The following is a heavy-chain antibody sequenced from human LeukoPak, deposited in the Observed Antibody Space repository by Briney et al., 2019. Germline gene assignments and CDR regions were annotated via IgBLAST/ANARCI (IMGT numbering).Heavy chain of an antibody. V-gene: IGHV4-30-2*01. CDR1: GGSISSGGYS. Sequence: SGTLSLTCAVSGGSISSGGYSWSWIRQPPGKGLEWIGYIYHSGSTYYNPSLKSRVTISVDRSKNQFSLKLSSVTAADTAVYYCARGDYGDYWFYNWFDPWGQGTLVTVSS. J-gene: IGHJ5*02. CDR3: ARGDYGDYWFYNWFDP. D-gene: IGHD4-17*01. CDR2: IYHSGST.